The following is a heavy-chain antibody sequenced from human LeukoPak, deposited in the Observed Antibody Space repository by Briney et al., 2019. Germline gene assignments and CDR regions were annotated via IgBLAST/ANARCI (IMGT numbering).Heavy chain of an antibody. Sequence: GRSLRLSCAASGFTFSSYAMHWVRQAPGKGLEWVAVISYDGSNKYYADSVKGRFTISRDNVKNSLYLQMNSLRAEDTAIYYCATFRFLGTWGQGTMVTVSP. J-gene: IGHJ3*01. D-gene: IGHD3-3*01. V-gene: IGHV3-30-3*01. CDR1: GFTFSSYA. CDR2: ISYDGSNK. CDR3: ATFRFLGT.